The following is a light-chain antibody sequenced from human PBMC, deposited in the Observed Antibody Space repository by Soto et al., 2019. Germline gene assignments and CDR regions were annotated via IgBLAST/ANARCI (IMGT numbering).Light chain of an antibody. J-gene: IGKJ1*01. CDR3: QQYGSSPS. Sequence: DIKMTQSPSSLSASVGDRVAITCRASQTISGFLNWYQQKPGEAPKLLIYAASTLQSGVPSRFSGSGSGTDFTLTISRLDPEDFAVYYCQQYGSSPSFGQGTKVDIK. CDR1: QTISGF. V-gene: IGKV1-39*01. CDR2: AAS.